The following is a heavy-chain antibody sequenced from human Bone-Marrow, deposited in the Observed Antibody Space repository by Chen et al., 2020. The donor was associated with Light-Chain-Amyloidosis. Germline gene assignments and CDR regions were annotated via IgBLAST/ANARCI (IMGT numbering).Heavy chain of an antibody. J-gene: IGHJ1*01. CDR1: GFTLSDYD. V-gene: IGHV3-30*18. Sequence: QEQLLESGGGVVQPGGSLRLSCVVSGFTLSDYDMHWVRQAPGKGREWVAVMAFDGGNKYYADSVKVPFTFSSENSKNTLFLQMSRLRPEDTAVYYCAKGPTLRASPFRAASFLHWGQGTLVIVSS. CDR2: MAFDGGNK. CDR3: AKGPTLRASPFRAASFLH.